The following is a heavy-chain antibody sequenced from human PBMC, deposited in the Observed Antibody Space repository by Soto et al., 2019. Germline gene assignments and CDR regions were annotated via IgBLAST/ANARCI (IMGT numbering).Heavy chain of an antibody. CDR3: TIWSGYLDAFDI. Sequence: GGSLRLSCAASGFTFSSYSMNWVRQAPGKGLEWVSYISSSSSTIYYADSVKGRFTISRDNAKNSLYLQMNSLRAEDTAVYYCTIWSGYLDAFDIWGQGTMVTVSS. V-gene: IGHV3-48*01. CDR2: ISSSSSTI. D-gene: IGHD3-3*01. J-gene: IGHJ3*02. CDR1: GFTFSSYS.